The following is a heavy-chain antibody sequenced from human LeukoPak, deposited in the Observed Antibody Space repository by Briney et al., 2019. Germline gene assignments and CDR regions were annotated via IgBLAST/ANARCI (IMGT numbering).Heavy chain of an antibody. CDR1: GGSISSYY. CDR3: ARGGPRYCSGGSCYFGY. Sequence: SETLSLTCTVSGGSISSYYWNWIRQPPGKGLEWIGYIYYSGSTNYNPSLKSRVTILVDTSKNQFSLKLSSVTAADTAVYYCARGGPRYCSGGSCYFGYWGQGTLVTVSS. J-gene: IGHJ4*02. CDR2: IYYSGST. V-gene: IGHV4-59*12. D-gene: IGHD2-15*01.